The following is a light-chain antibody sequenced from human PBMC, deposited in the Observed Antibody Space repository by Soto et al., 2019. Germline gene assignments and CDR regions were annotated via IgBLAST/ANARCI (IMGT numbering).Light chain of an antibody. CDR3: QQYYSYYT. CDR1: QSISNW. Sequence: DIQVTQSPSTLSASVVDRFTITFLASQSISNWLAWYQKKPGKAPTLLIYDVSRLESGVPSRFSGSGSGKEFTLTINSLQPDDFATYYCQQYYSYYTFGQGTKVDIK. J-gene: IGKJ2*01. V-gene: IGKV1-5*01. CDR2: DVS.